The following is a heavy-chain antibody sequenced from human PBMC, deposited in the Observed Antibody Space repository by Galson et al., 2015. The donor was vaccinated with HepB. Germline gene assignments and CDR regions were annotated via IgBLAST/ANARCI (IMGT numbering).Heavy chain of an antibody. CDR1: GYSFTSYW. CDR2: VDPSDSYT. V-gene: IGHV5-10-1*01. J-gene: IGHJ4*02. CDR3: ARHDRYSSSWYDPLDY. D-gene: IGHD6-13*01. Sequence: QSGAEVTKPGESLRISCKGSGYSFTSYWISWVRQMPGKGLEWMGRVDPSDSYTNYSPSFQGHVTISADKSISTAYLQWSSLKASDTAMYYCARHDRYSSSWYDPLDYWGQGTLVTVSS.